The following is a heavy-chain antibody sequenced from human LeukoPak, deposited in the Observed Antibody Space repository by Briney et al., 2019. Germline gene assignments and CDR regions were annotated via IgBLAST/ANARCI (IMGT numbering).Heavy chain of an antibody. D-gene: IGHD3-3*02. J-gene: IGHJ6*02. V-gene: IGHV3-33*01. CDR1: GFNIRTYG. CDR3: ARDGPHFDLDV. CDR2: IWSDGRNT. Sequence: GGSLRLSCAASGFNIRTYGLHWARQAPGKGLEWVAFIWSDGRNTNYADSVKGRFTISRDDSKNSLYLQINNLRPEDTSVYYCARDGPHFDLDVWGQGSTVTVSS.